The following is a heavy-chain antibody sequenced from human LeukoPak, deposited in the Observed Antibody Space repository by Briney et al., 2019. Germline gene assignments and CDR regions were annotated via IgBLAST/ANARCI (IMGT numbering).Heavy chain of an antibody. CDR3: TRVSTYGSRIPRGLDY. J-gene: IGHJ4*02. V-gene: IGHV3-66*01. CDR2: IYSGGST. CDR1: GFTVSSNY. Sequence: GGSLRLSCAASGFTVSSNYMSWVRQAPGKGLEWVSVIYSGGSTYYADSVKGRFTISRDNSKNTLYLQMNSPETEDTAVYYCTRVSTYGSRIPRGLDYWGQGTLVTVSS. D-gene: IGHD3-10*01.